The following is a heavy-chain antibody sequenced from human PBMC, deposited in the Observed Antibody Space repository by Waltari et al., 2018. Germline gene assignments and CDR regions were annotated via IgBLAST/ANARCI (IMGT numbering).Heavy chain of an antibody. Sequence: EVQLVESGGGLVQPGRSLRFSCAAPGFTFGDYAMHWVRHTPGKGRAWVSGISWDSGRIGYADSVKGRLTISRDNAKNSRYLQMNSLSAEDTALYYCATENGVSGWGQGTLVTVSS. CDR1: GFTFGDYA. CDR2: ISWDSGRI. CDR3: ATENGVSG. V-gene: IGHV3-9*01. J-gene: IGHJ4*02. D-gene: IGHD2-8*01.